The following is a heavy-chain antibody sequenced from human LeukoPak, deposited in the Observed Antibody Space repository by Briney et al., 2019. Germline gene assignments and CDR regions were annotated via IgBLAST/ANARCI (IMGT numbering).Heavy chain of an antibody. D-gene: IGHD3-10*01. CDR2: IDWDDDK. Sequence: SGPALVKPTQTLTLTCTFSGFSLSTSGICVSWIRQPPGKALEWLARIDWDDDKYYSTSLKTRLTISKDTSKNQVVLTMTNMDPVDTGTYYCARIVLTMVRGVIPNYGMDVWGQGTTVTVSS. CDR1: GFSLSTSGIC. J-gene: IGHJ6*02. CDR3: ARIVLTMVRGVIPNYGMDV. V-gene: IGHV2-70*11.